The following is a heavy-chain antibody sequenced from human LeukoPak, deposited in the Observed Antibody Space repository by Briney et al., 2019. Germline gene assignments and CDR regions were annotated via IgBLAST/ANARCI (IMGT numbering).Heavy chain of an antibody. V-gene: IGHV3-48*01. CDR3: ARSVVAYYYYYGMDV. J-gene: IGHJ6*02. Sequence: GGSLRLSCAASGFTFSSYSMNWVRQAPGKGLEWVSYISSSSSTIYYADSVKGRFTISRDNAKNSLYLQMNSLRAEDTAAYYCARSVVAYYYYYGMDVWGQGTTVTVSS. CDR1: GFTFSSYS. D-gene: IGHD2-15*01. CDR2: ISSSSSTI.